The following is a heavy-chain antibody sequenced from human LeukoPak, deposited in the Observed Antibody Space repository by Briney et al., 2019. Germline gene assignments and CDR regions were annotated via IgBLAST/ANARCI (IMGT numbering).Heavy chain of an antibody. D-gene: IGHD3-22*01. Sequence: ASVKISCKASGYTFTSYGINWVRQAPGQGLEWMGWISGYNGNTNYAQKLQGRVTMTTDTSTRTAYMELRSLRSDDTAMYYCARHRLPRVYYDSSGYYHDASDIWGQGTMVTVSS. J-gene: IGHJ3*02. CDR3: ARHRLPRVYYDSSGYYHDASDI. CDR1: GYTFTSYG. V-gene: IGHV1-18*01. CDR2: ISGYNGNT.